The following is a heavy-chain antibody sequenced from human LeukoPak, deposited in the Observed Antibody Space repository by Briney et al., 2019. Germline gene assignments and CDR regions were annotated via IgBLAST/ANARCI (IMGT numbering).Heavy chain of an antibody. V-gene: IGHV4-34*01. CDR1: GWSFSGYY. CDR3: ARGGCCSSTSYGMDV. Sequence: PSETLSLTCAVYGWSFSGYYLIWIGQAPGKGRDGIGGINHSESTNYNPSLKSRVTISVDTSKNQFSLKLSSVTAADTAVYYCARGGCCSSTSYGMDVWGQGKTVTVSS. D-gene: IGHD2-2*01. J-gene: IGHJ6*02. CDR2: INHSEST.